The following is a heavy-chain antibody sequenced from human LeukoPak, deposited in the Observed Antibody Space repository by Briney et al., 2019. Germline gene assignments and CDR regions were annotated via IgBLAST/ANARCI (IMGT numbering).Heavy chain of an antibody. Sequence: PGGSLRLSCTASGFTFDDYAMHWVRQVPGKGLEWVASISWSGGDIAYADSVKGRFTISRDNAKHSLYLQMNSLRAEDMALYYCAKDKAAAGFEYFQHWGQGTLVTVSA. CDR3: AKDKAAAGFEYFQH. CDR1: GFTFDDYA. V-gene: IGHV3-9*03. D-gene: IGHD6-13*01. CDR2: ISWSGGDI. J-gene: IGHJ1*01.